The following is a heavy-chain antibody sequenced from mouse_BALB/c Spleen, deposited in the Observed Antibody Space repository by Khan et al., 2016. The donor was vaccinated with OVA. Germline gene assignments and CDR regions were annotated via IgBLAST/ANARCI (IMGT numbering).Heavy chain of an antibody. Sequence: VQLQESGPGLVAPSQSLSITCTASGFSLTSYGVHWVRQPPGKGLEWLGVIWAGGSTNYNSDLMSRLSISKANAKSQVFLKKNSLQTDDAAMYYCARHEDVWGEGTTLTVSS. V-gene: IGHV2-9*02. CDR3: ARHEDV. CDR1: GFSLTSYG. J-gene: IGHJ2*01. CDR2: IWAGGST.